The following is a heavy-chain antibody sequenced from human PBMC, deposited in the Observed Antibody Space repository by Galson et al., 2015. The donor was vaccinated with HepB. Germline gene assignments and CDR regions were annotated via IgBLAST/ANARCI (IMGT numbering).Heavy chain of an antibody. CDR2: LSYDGSGE. CDR3: ATTPYGYASGTFISSLDN. V-gene: IGHV3-30-3*01. J-gene: IGHJ4*02. CDR1: GFTFNKYA. Sequence: SLRLSCAASGFTFNKYAMHWVRQAPGKGLEWVALLSYDGSGEYYADSVKGRFTTSRDNSKNTLYLQMNSLRAEDTGVYYCATTPYGYASGTFISSLDNWGQGTLVTV. D-gene: IGHD3-10*01.